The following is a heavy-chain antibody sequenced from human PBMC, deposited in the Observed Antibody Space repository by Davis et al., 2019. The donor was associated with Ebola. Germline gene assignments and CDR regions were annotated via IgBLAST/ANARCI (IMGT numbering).Heavy chain of an antibody. V-gene: IGHV3-30*18. CDR1: GFTFSSYG. Sequence: GESLKISCAASGFTFSSYGMHWVRQAPGKGLEWVAVISYDGSNKYYADSVKGRFTISRDNSKNTLYLQMNSLRAEDTAVYYCAKAQRGSGSYPAPFDYWGQGTLVTVSS. D-gene: IGHD1-26*01. CDR3: AKAQRGSGSYPAPFDY. CDR2: ISYDGSNK. J-gene: IGHJ4*02.